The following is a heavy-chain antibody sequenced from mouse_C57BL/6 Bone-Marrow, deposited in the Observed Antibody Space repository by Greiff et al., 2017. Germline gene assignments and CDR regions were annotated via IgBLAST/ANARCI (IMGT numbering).Heavy chain of an antibody. V-gene: IGHV1-63*01. CDR3: ARSGYAWFAY. D-gene: IGHD3-2*02. J-gene: IGHJ3*01. CDR1: GYTFTNYW. Sequence: VQVVESGAELVRPGTSVKMSCKASGYTFTNYWIGWAKQRPGHGLEWIGDIYPGGGYTNYNEKFKGKATLTADKSSSTAYMQFSSLTSEDSAIYYCARSGYAWFAYWGQGTLVTVSA. CDR2: IYPGGGYT.